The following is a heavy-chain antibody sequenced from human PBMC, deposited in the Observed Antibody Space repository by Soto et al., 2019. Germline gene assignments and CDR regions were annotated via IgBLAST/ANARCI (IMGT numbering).Heavy chain of an antibody. CDR1: GYKVSTWHNFTSYW. Sequence: GESLKISCMGSGYKVSTWHNFTSYWIAWVRQMPGGGLEWVGRIDPHDSYISYSPSFQGHVTISADKSMKTAYLQWSSLKASDTAMYYCAIRRRTDHGGYGPLMYYYYGVDVWGQGTTVTVSS. J-gene: IGHJ6*02. V-gene: IGHV5-10-1*01. CDR2: IDPHDSYI. CDR3: AIRRRTDHGGYGPLMYYYYGVDV. D-gene: IGHD5-12*01.